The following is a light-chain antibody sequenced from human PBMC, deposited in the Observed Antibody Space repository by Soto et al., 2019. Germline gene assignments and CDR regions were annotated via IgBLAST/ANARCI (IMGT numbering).Light chain of an antibody. Sequence: LTQPASVSGSPGQSITISCTGTSSDVGGFNYVSWYQQQPGRAPKLILYEVSNRPSGVAHRFTGSKSGNTASLTISGLQAEDEADYYCSSFTSSITYVFGTGTKV. V-gene: IGLV2-14*01. CDR2: EVS. CDR3: SSFTSSITYV. J-gene: IGLJ1*01. CDR1: SSDVGGFNY.